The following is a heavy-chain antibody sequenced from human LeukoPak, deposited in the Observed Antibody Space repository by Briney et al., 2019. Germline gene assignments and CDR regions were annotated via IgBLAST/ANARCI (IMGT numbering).Heavy chain of an antibody. CDR2: IYYSGST. D-gene: IGHD6-19*01. J-gene: IGHJ6*03. CDR3: ANLALKAVAGTHYSYYYMDV. Sequence: SETLSLTCIVSGGSISHYYWSWIRQPPGKGLEWIGYIYYSGSTNYNPSLKTRVTISVDTPKKQFSLKLTSVTAADTAVYDCANLALKAVAGTHYSYYYMDVWGNGTTVTISS. V-gene: IGHV4-59*12. CDR1: GGSISHYY.